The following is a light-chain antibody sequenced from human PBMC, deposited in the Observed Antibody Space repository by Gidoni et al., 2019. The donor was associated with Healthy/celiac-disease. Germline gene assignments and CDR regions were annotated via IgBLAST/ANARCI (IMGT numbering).Light chain of an antibody. CDR3: QQYDKLPDT. Sequence: DIQMTQSPSSLSASVGDRVTITCPASQDISNYLNWYQQKPGKAPKLLIYDASNLETGVPSSFSGSGSGTDFTFTISSLQPEDIATYYCQQYDKLPDTFGQGTKLEIK. V-gene: IGKV1-33*01. J-gene: IGKJ2*01. CDR2: DAS. CDR1: QDISNY.